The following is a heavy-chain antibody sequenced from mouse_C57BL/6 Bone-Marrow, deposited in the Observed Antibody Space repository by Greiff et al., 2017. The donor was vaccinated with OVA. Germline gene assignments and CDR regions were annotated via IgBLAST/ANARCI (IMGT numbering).Heavy chain of an antibody. CDR1: GYTFTDHT. Sequence: VQLQQSDAELVKPGASVKISCKVSGYTFTDHTIHWMKQRPEQGLEWIGYIYPRDGSTKYNEKFKGKATLTADKSSSTAYLQLSSLTSEDTAVYYCTPITTVVAPFDYWGQGTTLTVSS. D-gene: IGHD1-1*01. J-gene: IGHJ2*01. V-gene: IGHV1-78*01. CDR3: TPITTVVAPFDY. CDR2: IYPRDGST.